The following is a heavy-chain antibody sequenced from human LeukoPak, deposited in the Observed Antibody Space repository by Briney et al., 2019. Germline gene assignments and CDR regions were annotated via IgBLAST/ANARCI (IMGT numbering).Heavy chain of an antibody. CDR1: GFTFSSNS. CDR2: INSTGGTI. CDR3: SNSAFDY. Sequence: PGGSLRLSCAASGFTFSSNSMNWVRQAPGKGLEWVSYINSTGGTIYYADSMKGRFTISRDNAKNSLYLQMNSLRAEDTAVYCCSNSAFDYWGQGTLVTVSS. D-gene: IGHD2-2*01. J-gene: IGHJ4*02. V-gene: IGHV3-48*04.